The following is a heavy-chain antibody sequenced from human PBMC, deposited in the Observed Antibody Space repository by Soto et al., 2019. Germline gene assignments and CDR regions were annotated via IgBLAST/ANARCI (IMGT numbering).Heavy chain of an antibody. J-gene: IGHJ4*02. CDR3: AKVAKYSSSWYYFDY. V-gene: IGHV3-23*01. CDR2: ISGSGGST. Sequence: GGSLRLSCAASGFTFSSYAMSWVRQAPGKGLEWVSAISGSGGSTYYADYVKGRFTISRDNSKNTLYLQMNSLRAEDTAVYYCAKVAKYSSSWYYFDYWGQGTLVTVSS. D-gene: IGHD6-13*01. CDR1: GFTFSSYA.